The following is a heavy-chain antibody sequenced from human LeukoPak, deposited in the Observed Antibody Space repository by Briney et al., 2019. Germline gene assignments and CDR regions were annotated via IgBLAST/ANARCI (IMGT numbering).Heavy chain of an antibody. Sequence: GGSLRLSCAASDFTVSNNYMRWVRQAPGKGLEWVSSIYSRGSTSYVDSVKGRFTISRDNSKNTLFLQMNSLRVEDTAVYYCARDYYGPWGQGTLVTVSS. D-gene: IGHD3-22*01. CDR1: DFTVSNNY. V-gene: IGHV3-66*03. CDR2: IYSRGST. J-gene: IGHJ5*02. CDR3: ARDYYGP.